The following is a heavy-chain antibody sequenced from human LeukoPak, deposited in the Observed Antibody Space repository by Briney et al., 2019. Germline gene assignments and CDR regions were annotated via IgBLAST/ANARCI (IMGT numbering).Heavy chain of an antibody. V-gene: IGHV1-8*01. CDR3: ARGLPSWLSPHSYYYGSGSEDY. CDR2: MNPKSGNT. CDR1: GYTLTSHD. Sequence: ASVKVSCKASGYTLTSHDINWVRQATGQGLEWMGWMNPKSGNTGYAQKFQGRVTMTRNTSISTAYMELSSLRSEDTAVYYCARGLPSWLSPHSYYYGSGSEDYWGQGTLVTVSS. J-gene: IGHJ4*02. D-gene: IGHD3-10*01.